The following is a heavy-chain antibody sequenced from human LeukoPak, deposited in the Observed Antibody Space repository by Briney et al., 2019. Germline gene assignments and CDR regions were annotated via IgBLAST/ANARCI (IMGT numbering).Heavy chain of an antibody. Sequence: GGSLRLSCAASGFTVSTNYMSWVRQAPGKGLKWVSVIYSGGSTYYADSVKGRFTISRDNSKNTLYLQMNNLRAEDTAVYYCASPMTKGGAFDIWGQGTMVTVSS. CDR1: GFTVSTNY. J-gene: IGHJ3*02. CDR2: IYSGGST. D-gene: IGHD4-11*01. V-gene: IGHV3-66*01. CDR3: ASPMTKGGAFDI.